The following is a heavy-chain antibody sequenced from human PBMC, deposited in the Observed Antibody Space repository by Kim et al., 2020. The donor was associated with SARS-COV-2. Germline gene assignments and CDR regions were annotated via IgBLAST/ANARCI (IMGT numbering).Heavy chain of an antibody. CDR2: ISSSSSAI. J-gene: IGHJ6*02. D-gene: IGHD1-7*01. V-gene: IGHV3-48*02. Sequence: GGSLRLSCAASGFTFSSYAMNWVRQAPGKGLEWVSYISSSSSAIYSADSVKGRFTISRDNAKNSLFLQMNSLRDEDTAVYYCARELEVRGGYGMDVWGQG. CDR1: GFTFSSYA. CDR3: ARELEVRGGYGMDV.